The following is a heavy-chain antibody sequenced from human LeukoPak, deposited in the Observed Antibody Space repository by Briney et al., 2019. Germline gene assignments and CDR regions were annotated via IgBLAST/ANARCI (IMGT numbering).Heavy chain of an antibody. CDR2: IYHSGST. V-gene: IGHV4-30-2*01. Sequence: PSETLSPTCTVSGGSISSGGYYWSWIRQPPGKGLEWIGYIYHSGSTYYNPSLKSRVTISVDRSKNQFSLKLSSVTAADTAVYYCARALALHSSSWGAFDIWGQGTMVTVSS. CDR1: GGSISSGGYY. J-gene: IGHJ3*02. CDR3: ARALALHSSSWGAFDI. D-gene: IGHD6-6*01.